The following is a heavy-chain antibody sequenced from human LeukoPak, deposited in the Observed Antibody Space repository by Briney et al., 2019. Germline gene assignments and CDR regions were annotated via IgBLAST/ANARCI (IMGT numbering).Heavy chain of an antibody. V-gene: IGHV4-39*01. Sequence: SETLSLTCTVSGGAIISSSFYWVWIRQPPGRGLEWIGSIYSSGSTYYNPSVNSRATISVDTSKKELSLGLSSVTAADTSMYYCARLYYSDSAFDYWGQGTLVTVSS. J-gene: IGHJ4*01. D-gene: IGHD3-10*01. CDR2: IYSSGST. CDR1: GGAIISSSFY. CDR3: ARLYYSDSAFDY.